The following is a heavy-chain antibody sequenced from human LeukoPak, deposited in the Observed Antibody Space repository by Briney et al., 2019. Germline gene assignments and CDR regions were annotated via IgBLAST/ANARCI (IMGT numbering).Heavy chain of an antibody. D-gene: IGHD3-22*01. Sequence: GEPLKISCKGSGYSFTSYWIGWVRQMPGKGLEWMGIIYPGDSDTRYSPSFQGQVTISADKSISTAYLQWSSLKASDTAMYYCVRGGSGYYPLDAFDIWGQGTMVTVSS. J-gene: IGHJ3*02. CDR3: VRGGSGYYPLDAFDI. CDR2: IYPGDSDT. V-gene: IGHV5-51*01. CDR1: GYSFTSYW.